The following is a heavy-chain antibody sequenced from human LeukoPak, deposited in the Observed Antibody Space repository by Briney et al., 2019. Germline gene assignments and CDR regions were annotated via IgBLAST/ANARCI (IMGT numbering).Heavy chain of an antibody. V-gene: IGHV1-2*02. D-gene: IGHD3-9*01. CDR1: GYTFTSYY. J-gene: IGHJ4*02. CDR2: INPNSGGT. CDR3: ARVPPYDILTGYDGTYFDY. Sequence: ASVKVSCKASGYTFTSYYMHWVRQAPGQGLEWMGWINPNSGGTNYAQKFQGRVTMTRDTSISTAYMELSRLRSDDTAVYYCARVPPYDILTGYDGTYFDYWGQGTLVTVSS.